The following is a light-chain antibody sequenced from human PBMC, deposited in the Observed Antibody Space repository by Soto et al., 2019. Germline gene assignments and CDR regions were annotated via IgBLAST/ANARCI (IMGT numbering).Light chain of an antibody. V-gene: IGKV3-20*01. J-gene: IGKJ4*01. CDR1: QSVSSS. Sequence: EIVLTQSPGTLSLSVGEIFTLSCRASQSVSSSLAWYQQTPGQAPRLLIYDTSNRATGTPDRFSGSGSGTDFTLTISRLEPEDFTVYYCQQYGSSPLTFGGGTTVEIK. CDR2: DTS. CDR3: QQYGSSPLT.